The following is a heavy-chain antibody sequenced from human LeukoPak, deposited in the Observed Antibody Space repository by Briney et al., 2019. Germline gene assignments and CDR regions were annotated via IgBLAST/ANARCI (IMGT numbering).Heavy chain of an antibody. CDR1: GFTFSSYG. V-gene: IGHV3-30*18. J-gene: IGHJ4*02. D-gene: IGHD1-7*01. Sequence: GGSLRLSCAASGFTFSSYGMQWVRQAPGKGLEWVAVISYDGSDKYYADSVKGRFTISRDNSKNTLYLQMNSLRAEDTAVYYCAKDTELLFRSPSYFDYWGQGTLVTVSS. CDR2: ISYDGSDK. CDR3: AKDTELLFRSPSYFDY.